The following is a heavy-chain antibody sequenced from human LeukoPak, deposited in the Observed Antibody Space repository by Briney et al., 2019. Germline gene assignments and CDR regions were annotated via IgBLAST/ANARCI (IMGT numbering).Heavy chain of an antibody. V-gene: IGHV3-30*02. CDR3: ARDLDYGDYRTFDY. CDR1: GFTFSSYG. CDR2: IRYDGSNK. J-gene: IGHJ4*02. D-gene: IGHD4-17*01. Sequence: PGRSLRLSCAASGFTFSSYGMHWVRQAPGKGLEWVAFIRYDGSNKYYADSVKGRFTISRDNSKNTLYLQMNSLRAEDTAVYYCARDLDYGDYRTFDYWGQGTLVTVSS.